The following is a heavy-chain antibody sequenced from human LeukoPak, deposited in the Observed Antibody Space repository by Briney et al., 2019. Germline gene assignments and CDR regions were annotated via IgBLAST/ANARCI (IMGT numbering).Heavy chain of an antibody. CDR2: IKSDGKT. Sequence: QAGGSLRLSCAASGFSFSSYWKHWVRDAPGKGLVWVSRIKSDGKTNYADSVKGRFTISRDNAKNTVSLQMNSLRAEDTGVYYCARAPSEIGGYYPEYFRHWGQGTLVTVSS. D-gene: IGHD3-22*01. V-gene: IGHV3-74*01. CDR1: GFSFSSYW. CDR3: ARAPSEIGGYYPEYFRH. J-gene: IGHJ1*01.